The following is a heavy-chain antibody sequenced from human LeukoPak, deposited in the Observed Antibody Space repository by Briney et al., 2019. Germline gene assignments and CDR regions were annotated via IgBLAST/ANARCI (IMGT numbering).Heavy chain of an antibody. CDR2: IKTDGREK. CDR1: GFHFSSYW. V-gene: IGHV3-7*01. Sequence: GGSLRLSCVASGFHFSSYWMTWVRQAPGKGLEWVANIKTDGREKYYVDSVKGRFTISRDNAKNSLYLQMSSLRAEDTAVYYCARDGVAGATGNFDYWGQGALVTVAS. CDR3: ARDGVAGATGNFDY. D-gene: IGHD2-15*01. J-gene: IGHJ4*02.